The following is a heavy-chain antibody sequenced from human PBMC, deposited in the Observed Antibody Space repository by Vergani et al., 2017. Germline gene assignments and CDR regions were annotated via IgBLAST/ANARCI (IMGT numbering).Heavy chain of an antibody. V-gene: IGHV2-26*01. CDR1: GFSLSNAKMG. CDR2: IFSNDEK. Sequence: QVTLKESGPVLVKPTETLTLTCTVSGFSLSNAKMGVSWIRQPPGKALEWLAHIFSNDEKSYSTSLKSRLTISKDTSKSQVVLTMTNMGPVDTATYYCAQRIAAAGSYYYYMDVWGKGTTVTVSS. CDR3: AQRIAAAGSYYYYMDV. D-gene: IGHD6-13*01. J-gene: IGHJ6*03.